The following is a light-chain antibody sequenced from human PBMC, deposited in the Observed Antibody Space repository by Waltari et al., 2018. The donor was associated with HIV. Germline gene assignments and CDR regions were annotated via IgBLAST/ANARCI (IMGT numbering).Light chain of an antibody. J-gene: IGLJ2*01. Sequence: QSVLTQPPSASGTPGQRVTISCSVRSSNIGSNTVNWYQQLPGTAPKLLSYSNNQRPSGVPDRFSGSKSGTSASLAISGLQSEDEADYYCAAWDDSLNGVVFGGGTKLTVL. V-gene: IGLV1-44*01. CDR3: AAWDDSLNGVV. CDR2: SNN. CDR1: SSNIGSNT.